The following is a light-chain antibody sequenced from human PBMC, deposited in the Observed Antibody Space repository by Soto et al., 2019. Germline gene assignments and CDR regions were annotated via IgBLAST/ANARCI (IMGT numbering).Light chain of an antibody. CDR3: QSYDSSLSGSV. V-gene: IGLV1-40*01. CDR2: GNS. Sequence: QSVLTQPPSVSGAPGQRVTISCTGSSSYIGAGYHVHWYQQLPGTAPKLIIYGNSNRPSGVPDRFSGSKSGTSASLAITGLQAEDEADYYCQSYDSSLSGSVFGGGTKLTVL. CDR1: SSYIGAGYH. J-gene: IGLJ3*02.